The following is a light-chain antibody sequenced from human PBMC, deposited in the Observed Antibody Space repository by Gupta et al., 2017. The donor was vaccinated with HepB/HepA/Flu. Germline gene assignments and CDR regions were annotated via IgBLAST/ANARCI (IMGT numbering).Light chain of an antibody. V-gene: IGLV1-44*01. CDR1: SSNGGNHV. Sequence: QSVLTQPPSVSGTPGQKVAISCSGGSSNGGNHVVNWYQQVPGTSPKLLIYSNDQRPSGVPGRFSGSKSGTSASLAISGLQSEDEAVYYCASWDFTLRGAVIGGGTSLTVL. CDR3: ASWDFTLRGAV. J-gene: IGLJ2*01. CDR2: SND.